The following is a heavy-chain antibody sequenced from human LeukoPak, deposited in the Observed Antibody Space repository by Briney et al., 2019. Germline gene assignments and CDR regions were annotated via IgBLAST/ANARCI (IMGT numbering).Heavy chain of an antibody. Sequence: SETLSLTCTVSGASISSSNYYWGWFRQPPGKRLEWIGTIYYSGTTDYNPSLKSRVTIFIDTSKNQFSLDLSSVTAADTAVYYCMRLLRGFCSGDDCQPDFWGQGTLVTVSS. V-gene: IGHV4-39*01. CDR3: MRLLRGFCSGDDCQPDF. D-gene: IGHD2-15*01. CDR2: IYYSGTT. CDR1: GASISSSNYY. J-gene: IGHJ4*02.